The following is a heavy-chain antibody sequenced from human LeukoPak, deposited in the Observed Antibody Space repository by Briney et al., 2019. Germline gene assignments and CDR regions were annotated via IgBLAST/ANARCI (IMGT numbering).Heavy chain of an antibody. D-gene: IGHD5-12*01. CDR1: GFPFSTYS. V-gene: IGHV3-21*01. CDR3: AKRGYSGSDAFDM. CDR2: ISSSSGFI. J-gene: IGHJ3*02. Sequence: PGGSLRLSCAASGFPFSTYSMNWVRQAPGKGLEWVSSISSSSGFIYYADSVKGRFTISRDNAMNSLYLQMNSLRAEDTAVYYCAKRGYSGSDAFDMWGQGTMVTVSS.